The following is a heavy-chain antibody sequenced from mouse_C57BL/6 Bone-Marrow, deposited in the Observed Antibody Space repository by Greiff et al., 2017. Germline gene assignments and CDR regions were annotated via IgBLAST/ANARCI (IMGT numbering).Heavy chain of an antibody. CDR1: GYTFTDYY. CDR2: INPNNGGT. CDR3: AREGYYGSSYWYFDV. J-gene: IGHJ1*03. D-gene: IGHD1-1*01. V-gene: IGHV1-26*01. Sequence: EVQLQQSGPELVKPGASVKISCKASGYTFTDYYMNWVKQSHGKSLEWIGDINPNNGGTSYNQKFKGKATLTVDRSSSTAYMELRRLTSEDSAVYYCAREGYYGSSYWYFDVWGTGTTVTVSS.